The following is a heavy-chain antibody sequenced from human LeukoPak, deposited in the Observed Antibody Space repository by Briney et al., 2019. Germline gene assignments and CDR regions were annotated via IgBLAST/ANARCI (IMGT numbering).Heavy chain of an antibody. Sequence: ASVKVSCKASGYTFTSYGLSWVRQAPGQGLEWMGGIIPAFGTTNYAPNFRGRVTITADESTSTAYMELSSLRSEDTAVYYCAQEEELHGNNWFDPWGQGTLVTVSS. CDR3: AQEEELHGNNWFDP. V-gene: IGHV1-69*13. CDR1: GYTFTSYG. J-gene: IGHJ5*02. D-gene: IGHD1-26*01. CDR2: IIPAFGTT.